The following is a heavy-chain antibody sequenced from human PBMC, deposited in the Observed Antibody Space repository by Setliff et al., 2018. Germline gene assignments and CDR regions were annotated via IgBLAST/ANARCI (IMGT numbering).Heavy chain of an antibody. D-gene: IGHD2-21*02. CDR2: ISGSGGRT. V-gene: IGHV3-11*04. Sequence: LTCAVYGGSFSGYYWSWIRQPPGKGLEWVSAISGSGGRTYYADSVKGRFTISRDNAKNSLYLQMNSLRAEDTAVYYCVRGGEGRDDSNSGSWGQGTLVTVSS. J-gene: IGHJ5*02. CDR3: VRGGEGRDDSNSGS. CDR1: GGSFSGYY.